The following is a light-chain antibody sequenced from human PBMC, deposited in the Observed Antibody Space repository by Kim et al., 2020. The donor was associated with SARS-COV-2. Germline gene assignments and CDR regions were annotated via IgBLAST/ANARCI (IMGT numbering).Light chain of an antibody. V-gene: IGKV3-20*01. Sequence: SPGGRDTPPSRASRSVRYSYLAWYQQKPGQAPRLLIFGASTRAIGIPDRFSGSGSGTDFTLTISRLEPDDFAVYYCQQYGTSPLTFGGGTKVDIK. CDR2: GAS. J-gene: IGKJ4*01. CDR3: QQYGTSPLT. CDR1: RSVRYSY.